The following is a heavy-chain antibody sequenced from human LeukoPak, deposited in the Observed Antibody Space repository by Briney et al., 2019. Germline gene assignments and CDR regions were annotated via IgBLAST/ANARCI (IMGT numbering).Heavy chain of an antibody. J-gene: IGHJ4*02. CDR3: ARGYYGSGENYFDY. D-gene: IGHD3-10*01. CDR2: ISWNGGGI. Sequence: GGSLRLSCAASGFTFDDYAMHWVRQAPGKGPEWVSGISWNGGGIGYADSVKGRFTISRDNAKNSLHLQMNSLRAEDTALYYCARGYYGSGENYFDYWGQGTLVTVSS. V-gene: IGHV3-9*01. CDR1: GFTFDDYA.